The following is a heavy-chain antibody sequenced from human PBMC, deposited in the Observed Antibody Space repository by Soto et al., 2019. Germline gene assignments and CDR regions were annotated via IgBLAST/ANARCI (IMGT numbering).Heavy chain of an antibody. D-gene: IGHD1-26*01. CDR1: GFIFDDYA. V-gene: IGHV3-9*01. CDR2: ISWNSGSI. CDR3: AKDIAGRGSFYYYFGMDV. Sequence: EGQLVKSGGGLVQPGRSLILSCAASGFIFDDYAMHWVRQAPGKGLEWVSGISWNSGSIGYADSVKARFTISRDNGKNLLYLQMNSLRAEDTAFYYCAKDIAGRGSFYYYFGMDVWGQGTTVTVSS. J-gene: IGHJ6*02.